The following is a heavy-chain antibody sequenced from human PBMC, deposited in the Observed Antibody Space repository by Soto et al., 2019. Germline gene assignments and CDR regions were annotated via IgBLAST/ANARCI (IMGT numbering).Heavy chain of an antibody. CDR3: ARDEPTSSWYYSSGWYRRMDV. J-gene: IGHJ6*02. D-gene: IGHD6-19*01. CDR2: INAGNGNT. CDR1: GYTFTSYA. V-gene: IGHV1-3*01. Sequence: ASVKVSCKASGYTFTSYAMRCGRQALGQALEWMGRINAGNGNTKYSRKFQGRATITRDTAASTAYMELSSLRSEDTAVYYCARDEPTSSWYYSSGWYRRMDVWGQGSTVTTSS.